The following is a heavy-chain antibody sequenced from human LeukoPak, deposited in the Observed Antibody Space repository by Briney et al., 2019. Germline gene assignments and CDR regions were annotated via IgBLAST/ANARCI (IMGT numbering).Heavy chain of an antibody. D-gene: IGHD6-19*01. V-gene: IGHV4-38-2*02. CDR3: ARGRSSGWSDY. J-gene: IGHJ4*02. Sequence: SETLSLTCSVSGYSISSGYYWGWIRQPPGTGLEWIGNIYHSGGGDSNPSLKSRITISVDTSKNQFSLKLTSVTAADTAVYYCARGRSSGWSDYWGQGILVTVSS. CDR1: GYSISSGYY. CDR2: IYHSGGG.